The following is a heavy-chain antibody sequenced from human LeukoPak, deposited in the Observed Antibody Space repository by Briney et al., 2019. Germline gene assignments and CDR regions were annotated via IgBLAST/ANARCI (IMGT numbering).Heavy chain of an antibody. CDR2: IWYDGSNK. Sequence: GGSLRLSCAASGFTFSSYGTHWVRQAPGKGLEWVAVIWYDGSNKYYADSVKGRFTISRDNSKNTLYLQMNSLRAEDTAVYYCARVKASLNGAFDIWGQGTMVTVSS. CDR1: GFTFSSYG. CDR3: ARVKASLNGAFDI. D-gene: IGHD2-2*01. V-gene: IGHV3-33*01. J-gene: IGHJ3*02.